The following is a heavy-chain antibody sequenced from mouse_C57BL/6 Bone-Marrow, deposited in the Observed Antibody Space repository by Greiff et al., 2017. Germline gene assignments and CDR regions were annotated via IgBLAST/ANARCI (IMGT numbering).Heavy chain of an antibody. CDR1: GYTFTSYW. CDR2: IHPNSGST. CDR3: ARNYYGSSYYFDY. Sequence: VQLQQSGAELVKPGDSVKLSCKASGYTFTSYWMHWVKQRPGQGLEWIGMIHPNSGSTNYNEKFKSKATLTVDKSSSTAYMQLSSLTSEDSAVYYCARNYYGSSYYFDYWGQGTTLTVSA. D-gene: IGHD1-1*01. J-gene: IGHJ2*01. V-gene: IGHV1-64*01.